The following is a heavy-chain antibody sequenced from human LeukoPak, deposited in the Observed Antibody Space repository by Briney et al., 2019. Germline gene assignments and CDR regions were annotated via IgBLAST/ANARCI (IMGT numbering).Heavy chain of an antibody. V-gene: IGHV3-23*01. CDR3: AKTRPLDSSSWSHGDY. D-gene: IGHD6-13*01. J-gene: IGHJ4*02. CDR2: ISGSGDST. Sequence: GGSLRLSCAASGFTFSSYAMSWVRQAPGKGLEWVSAISGSGDSTYYGDSVKGRFTISRDNSKNTLYLQMSSLRAEDTAVYYCAKTRPLDSSSWSHGDYWGQGTLVTVSS. CDR1: GFTFSSYA.